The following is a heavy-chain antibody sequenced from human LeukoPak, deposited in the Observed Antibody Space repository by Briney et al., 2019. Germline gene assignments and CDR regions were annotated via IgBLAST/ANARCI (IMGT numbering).Heavy chain of an antibody. CDR3: AGGYSYGYYYYYGMDV. J-gene: IGHJ6*02. CDR2: MNPNSGNT. CDR1: GYTFTSYD. Sequence: ASVKVSCKASGYTFTSYDINWVRQATGQGLKWMGWMNPNSGNTGYAQKFQGRVTMTRNTSISTAYMELSSLRSEDTAVYYCAGGYSYGYYYYYGMDVWGQGTTVTVSS. V-gene: IGHV1-8*01. D-gene: IGHD5-18*01.